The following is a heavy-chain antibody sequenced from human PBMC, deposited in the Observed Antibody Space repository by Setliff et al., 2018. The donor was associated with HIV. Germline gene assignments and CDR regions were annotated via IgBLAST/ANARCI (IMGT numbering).Heavy chain of an antibody. CDR3: ARVPTSSWYVTTQRTKEYFHH. V-gene: IGHV4-39*07. CDR2: IYYSGNT. D-gene: IGHD6-13*01. CDR1: GGSIKSSSYY. J-gene: IGHJ1*01. Sequence: SETLSLTCTVSGGSIKSSSYYWGWIRQPPGKGLEWIGSIYYSGNTYYNPSLKSRVTISTDTSRNQFSLRLSSVTAADTAIYYCARVPTSSWYVTTQRTKEYFHHWGQGTLVTISS.